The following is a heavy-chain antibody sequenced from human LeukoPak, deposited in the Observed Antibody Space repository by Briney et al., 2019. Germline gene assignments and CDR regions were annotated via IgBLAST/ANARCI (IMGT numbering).Heavy chain of an antibody. CDR1: GFTFSNYG. D-gene: IGHD2-15*01. J-gene: IGHJ4*02. Sequence: PGGSLRLSRAVSGFTFSNYGVHWVRQAPGKGLEWVALLSSGGINKHYADSVKGRFIISRDNSMNTLYLQMNSLRVEDTAVYYCARDHAGSGRAFDNWGQGTLVTVSS. CDR3: ARDHAGSGRAFDN. V-gene: IGHV3-30*03. CDR2: LSSGGINK.